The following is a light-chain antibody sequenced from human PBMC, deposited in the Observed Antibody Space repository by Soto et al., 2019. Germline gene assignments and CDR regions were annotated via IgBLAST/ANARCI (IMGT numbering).Light chain of an antibody. CDR3: QQYNNWTPLT. CDR2: GAS. V-gene: IGKV3-15*01. J-gene: IGKJ4*01. CDR1: QSVSSN. Sequence: EIVMTQSPATLSVSPGERATLSCRASQSVSSNLAWSQQKPGQAPRLLIYGASTRATGIPARLSGSGSGTDFTLTISSLQSEDFAVYYCQQYNNWTPLTFGGGTKVEIK.